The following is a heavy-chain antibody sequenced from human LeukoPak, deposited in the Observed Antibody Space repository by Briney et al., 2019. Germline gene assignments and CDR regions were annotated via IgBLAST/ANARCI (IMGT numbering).Heavy chain of an antibody. J-gene: IGHJ4*02. CDR2: ISSSSSYI. D-gene: IGHD4-11*01. CDR1: GFTFSSYS. Sequence: GGSLRLSCAASGFTFSSYSMNWVRQAPGKGLEWVSSISSSSSYIYYADSVKGRFTISRDNAKNSLYLQMNSLRAEDTAVYYCARVLDYSNPLDYWGQGTLVTVSS. V-gene: IGHV3-21*01. CDR3: ARVLDYSNPLDY.